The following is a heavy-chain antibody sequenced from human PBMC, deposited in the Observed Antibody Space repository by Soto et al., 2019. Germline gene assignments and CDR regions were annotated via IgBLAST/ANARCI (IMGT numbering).Heavy chain of an antibody. CDR3: ASSPNYCYYGFDV. CDR1: GGCVWSGDYF. CDR2: ISYSGST. D-gene: IGHD2-15*01. J-gene: IGHJ6*02. Sequence: SETLSLTCTVSGGCVWSGDYFWICLRQSPGRRLEWMAYISYSGSTNCNPSLKSRSTVSVDTHKSQVSLTLTPMTAADAALSYCASSPNYCYYGFDVWGQGTAVTVSS. V-gene: IGHV4-61*08.